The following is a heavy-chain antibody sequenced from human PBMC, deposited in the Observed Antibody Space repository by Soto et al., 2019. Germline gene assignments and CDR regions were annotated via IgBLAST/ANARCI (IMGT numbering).Heavy chain of an antibody. V-gene: IGHV3-30-3*01. CDR1: GFTFTNYG. CDR2: MSYDGTNK. D-gene: IGHD5-18*01. CDR3: VRSRIQLWSFQSTFDY. J-gene: IGHJ4*02. Sequence: QVQLVESGGGVVQPGRSLRLSCAASGFTFTNYGLHWVRQAPGKGLEWVAIMSYDGTNKYYADSVQGRFTLSRDTSKNTLYLQMNSLRTEATAVYYCVRSRIQLWSFQSTFDYWGQGPVVTVSS.